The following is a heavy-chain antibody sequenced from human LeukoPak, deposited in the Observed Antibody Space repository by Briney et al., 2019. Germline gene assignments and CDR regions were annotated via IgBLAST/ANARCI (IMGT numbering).Heavy chain of an antibody. J-gene: IGHJ4*02. CDR1: GGSISSYY. CDR2: IFYSGST. V-gene: IGHV4-59*01. D-gene: IGHD6-13*01. CDR3: ARGGSTWYADY. Sequence: SETLSLTCSVSGGSISSYYWSWIRQPPGKGLEWIGYIFYSGSTNYNPSLKSRVTISLDTSKKQFSLKLSSVTAADTALYYCARGGSTWYADYWGQGTLVTVSS.